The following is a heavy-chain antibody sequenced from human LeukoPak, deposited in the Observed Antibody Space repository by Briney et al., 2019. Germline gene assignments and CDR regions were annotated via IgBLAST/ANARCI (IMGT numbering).Heavy chain of an antibody. D-gene: IGHD1-26*01. V-gene: IGHV1-69-2*01. J-gene: IGHJ3*02. Sequence: ASAKISCKVSGYTFTDYYMHWVQQAPGKGLEWMGLVDPEDGETIYAEKFQGRVTITADTSTDTAYMELSSLRSEDTAVYYCATLWELRTAAFDIWGQGTMVTVSS. CDR3: ATLWELRTAAFDI. CDR1: GYTFTDYY. CDR2: VDPEDGET.